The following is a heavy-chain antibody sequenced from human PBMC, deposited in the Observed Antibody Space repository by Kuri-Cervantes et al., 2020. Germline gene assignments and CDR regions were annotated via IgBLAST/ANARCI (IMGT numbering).Heavy chain of an antibody. CDR3: TTDGVYYYYGMDV. J-gene: IGHJ6*02. Sequence: GESLKISCAASGFTFSNAWMSWVRQAPGKGLEWVGRIKSKTDGGTTDYAAPVKGRFTISRDDSKSTLYLQMNSLKTEDTAVYYCTTDGVYYYYGMDVWGQGTTVTVSS. CDR2: IKSKTDGGTT. V-gene: IGHV3-15*01. CDR1: GFTFSNAW. D-gene: IGHD3-10*01.